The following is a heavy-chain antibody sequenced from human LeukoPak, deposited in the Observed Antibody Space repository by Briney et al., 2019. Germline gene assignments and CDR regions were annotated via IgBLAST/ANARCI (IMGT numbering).Heavy chain of an antibody. Sequence: GESLKISCKGSGYSFTNYWIGWVRLMPGKGLEWLGIIFPGDSDTRYSPSFQGQVTISADKSINTAYLQWSSLKASDTAMYYCVRRSVSTPYFDYWGQGTLVTVSS. J-gene: IGHJ4*02. D-gene: IGHD2-15*01. V-gene: IGHV5-51*01. CDR3: VRRSVSTPYFDY. CDR2: IFPGDSDT. CDR1: GYSFTNYW.